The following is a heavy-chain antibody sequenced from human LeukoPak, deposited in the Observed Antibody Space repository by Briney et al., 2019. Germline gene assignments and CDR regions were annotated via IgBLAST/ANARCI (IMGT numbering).Heavy chain of an antibody. CDR3: ARDQEFPGEYFQH. J-gene: IGHJ1*01. Sequence: SETLSLTCTVSGYSISSGYYWGWIRQPPGKGLEWIGSIYHSGSTYYNPSLKSRVTISVDTSKNQFSLKLSSVTAADTAVYYCARDQEFPGEYFQHWGQGTLVTVSS. CDR1: GYSISSGYY. V-gene: IGHV4-38-2*02. CDR2: IYHSGST. D-gene: IGHD3-10*01.